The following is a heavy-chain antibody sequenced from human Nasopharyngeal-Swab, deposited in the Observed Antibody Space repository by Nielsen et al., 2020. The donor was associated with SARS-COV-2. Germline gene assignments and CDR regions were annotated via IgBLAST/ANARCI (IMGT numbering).Heavy chain of an antibody. CDR2: INWNGGST. CDR1: GFTFDDYG. CDR3: ARDGGYCSSTSCYGGFDY. J-gene: IGHJ4*02. Sequence: GESLKISCAASGFTFDDYGMSWVRQAPGKGLEWVSGINWNGGSTGYADSVKGRFTISRDNAKNSLYLQMNSLRAEDTALYYCARDGGYCSSTSCYGGFDYWGQGTRVTVSS. V-gene: IGHV3-20*04. D-gene: IGHD2-2*01.